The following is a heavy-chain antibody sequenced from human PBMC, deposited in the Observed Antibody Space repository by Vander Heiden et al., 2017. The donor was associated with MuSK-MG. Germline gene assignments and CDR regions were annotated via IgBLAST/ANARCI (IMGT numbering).Heavy chain of an antibody. D-gene: IGHD3-3*01. CDR3: TTVALGYSRDGSGYYYYGMDV. V-gene: IGHV3-15*01. CDR1: GFTLRNAW. J-gene: IGHJ6*02. CDR2: IKSKTDGGTT. Sequence: EVQLVESGGGLVKPGGSLRLSCAASGFTLRNAWMRWVRQAPGKGLEWVGRIKSKTDGGTTDYAAPVKGRFTISRDDSKNTLYLQMNSLKTEDTAVYYCTTVALGYSRDGSGYYYYGMDVWGQGTTVTVSS.